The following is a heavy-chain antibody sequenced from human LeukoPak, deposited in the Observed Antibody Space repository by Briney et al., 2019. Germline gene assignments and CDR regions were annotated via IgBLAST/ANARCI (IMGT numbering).Heavy chain of an antibody. Sequence: ASVKVSCKASGYTFTDYYMHWVRQAPGQWLEWMGWINPNSGGTDYAQQFQGRVTMTRDTSISTAYMELSRLRSDDTAVYYCARGRFCGSTSCYLFDYWGQGTLVTVSS. CDR2: INPNSGGT. V-gene: IGHV1-2*02. CDR1: GYTFTDYY. CDR3: ARGRFCGSTSCYLFDY. D-gene: IGHD2-2*01. J-gene: IGHJ4*02.